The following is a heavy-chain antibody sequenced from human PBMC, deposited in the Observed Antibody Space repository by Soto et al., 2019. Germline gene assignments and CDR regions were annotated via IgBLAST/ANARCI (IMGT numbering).Heavy chain of an antibody. CDR1: GGSFSCYY. CDR3: ARPTLVQLERLSWFDP. CDR2: INHSGST. J-gene: IGHJ5*02. V-gene: IGHV4-34*01. Sequence: SETLSLTCAVYGGSFSCYYWSWIRQPPGKGLEWIGEINHSGSTNYNPSLKSRVTISVDTSKNQFSLKLSSVTAADTAVYYCARPTLVQLERLSWFDPWGQGTLVTVSS. D-gene: IGHD1-1*01.